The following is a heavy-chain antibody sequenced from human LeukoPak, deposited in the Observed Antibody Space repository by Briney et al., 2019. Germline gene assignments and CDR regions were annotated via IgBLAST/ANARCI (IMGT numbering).Heavy chain of an antibody. CDR3: AKGPHRDY. CDR1: GFSFSNYA. CDR2: LNGRGDSP. V-gene: IGHV3-23*01. J-gene: IGHJ4*02. Sequence: GGSLRLSCAASGFSFSNYAMSWVRQAPGKGLEWVSSLNGRGDSPYYADSVKGRFTISRDNSKNTLYLQMHSLRVEDTAVYYCAKGPHRDYWGQGTLLTVSS.